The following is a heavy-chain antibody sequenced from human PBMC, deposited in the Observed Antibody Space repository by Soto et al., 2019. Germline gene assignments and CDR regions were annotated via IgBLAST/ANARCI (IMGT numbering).Heavy chain of an antibody. V-gene: IGHV4-30-2*03. J-gene: IGHJ4*02. Sequence: SETLSLTCAVSGGSISSGGYSWSWIRQPPGKGLEWIGYIYHSGSTYYNPSLKSRVTISVDTSKSHFSLKLSSVTAADTAVYYCATHRRDGYNSHWGQGTLVTVSS. CDR3: ATHRRDGYNSH. CDR2: IYHSGST. CDR1: GGSISSGGYS. D-gene: IGHD5-12*01.